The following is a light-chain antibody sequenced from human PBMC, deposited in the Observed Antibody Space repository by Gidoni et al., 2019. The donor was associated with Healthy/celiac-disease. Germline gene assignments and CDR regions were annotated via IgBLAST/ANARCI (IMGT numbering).Light chain of an antibody. CDR2: QDS. CDR1: KLGDKY. CDR3: QAWDSSTAGVV. J-gene: IGLJ2*01. Sequence: SYELTPPPSVSVSTGQTASITCSGDKLGDKYACWYQQKPGQSPVLVIYQDSKRPSGIPERFSGSNSGNTATLTISGTQAMDEADYYCQAWDSSTAGVVFGGGTKLTVL. V-gene: IGLV3-1*01.